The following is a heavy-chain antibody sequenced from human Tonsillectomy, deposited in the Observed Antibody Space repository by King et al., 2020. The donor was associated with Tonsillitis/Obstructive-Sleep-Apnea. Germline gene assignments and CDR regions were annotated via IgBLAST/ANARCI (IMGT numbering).Heavy chain of an antibody. D-gene: IGHD2-15*01. V-gene: IGHV3-23*04. Sequence: VQLVESGGGLVQPGGSLRLSCAASGFTFSSYAMTWVRQAPGKGLEWVSSICGSSDNTYSADSVKGRFSISRDNSKNTLYLQMNSLGAEDTAVYYCVKDRGSSCYSALDCWGQGTLVTVSS. CDR2: ICGSSDNT. CDR3: VKDRGSSCYSALDC. CDR1: GFTFSSYA. J-gene: IGHJ4*02.